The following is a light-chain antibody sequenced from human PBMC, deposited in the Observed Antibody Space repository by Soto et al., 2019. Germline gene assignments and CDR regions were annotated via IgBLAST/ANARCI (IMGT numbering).Light chain of an antibody. CDR1: SSDVVGYNY. Sequence: QSVLTQPASVSGSPGQAITISCTGTSSDVVGYNYVSWYQHHPGKAPKLMIFDVSNRPSGVSNRFSGSKSGNTASLTISGLQPEDVADYYCSSYTISNTRQIVFGTGTKVTVL. J-gene: IGLJ1*01. CDR2: DVS. V-gene: IGLV2-14*03. CDR3: SSYTISNTRQIV.